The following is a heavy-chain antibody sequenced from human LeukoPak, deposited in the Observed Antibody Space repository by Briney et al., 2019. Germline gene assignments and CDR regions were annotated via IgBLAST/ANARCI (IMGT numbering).Heavy chain of an antibody. CDR1: GYTFTNYD. V-gene: IGHV1-8*01. J-gene: IGHJ6*03. Sequence: GASVKVSCKASGYTFTNYDINWVRQATGQGLEWMGWMNPNSGNTGYAQKFQGRVTMTRNTSISTAYMELSSLRSEDTAVYYCARNYYDSSGYYLGLYYYYYMDVWGKGTTVTVSS. CDR2: MNPNSGNT. D-gene: IGHD3-22*01. CDR3: ARNYYDSSGYYLGLYYYYYMDV.